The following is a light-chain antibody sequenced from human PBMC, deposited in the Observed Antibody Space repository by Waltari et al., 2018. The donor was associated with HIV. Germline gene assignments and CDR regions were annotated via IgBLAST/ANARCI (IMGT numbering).Light chain of an antibody. CDR2: DIN. CDR1: STDSRFYQY. Sequence: QSALTQPASVSGFLGQSINISCTGISTDSRFYQYVSWYQQYPGKIPRLIIFDINNGPSGFSAHFSGSRSGNAASLTCTGLQSGNEAHYYCASNRLDYTLIFGGGTKLTVL. J-gene: IGLJ2*01. CDR3: ASNRLDYTLI. V-gene: IGLV2-14*03.